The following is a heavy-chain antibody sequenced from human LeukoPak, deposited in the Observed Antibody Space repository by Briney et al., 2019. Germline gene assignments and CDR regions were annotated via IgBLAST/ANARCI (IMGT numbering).Heavy chain of an antibody. Sequence: GGSLRLSCAASGFTFSNAWMSWVRQAPGKGLEWVSYISSSSTIYYADSVKGRFTISRDNAKNSLYLQMNSLRAEDTALYYCAKDIKYSYDRYYYYGMDVWGQGTTVTVSS. CDR1: GFTFSNAW. CDR2: ISSSSTI. D-gene: IGHD5-18*01. CDR3: AKDIKYSYDRYYYYGMDV. V-gene: IGHV3-69-1*01. J-gene: IGHJ6*02.